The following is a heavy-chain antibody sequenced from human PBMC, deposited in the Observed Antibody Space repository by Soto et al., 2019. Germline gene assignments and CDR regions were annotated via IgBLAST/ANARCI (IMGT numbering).Heavy chain of an antibody. CDR1: GYTFTSYA. CDR2: INAGNGNT. J-gene: IGHJ4*02. V-gene: IGHV1-3*01. Sequence: GASVKVSCKASGYTFTSYAMHWVRQAPGQRLEWMGWINAGNGNTKYSQKFQGRVTITRDTSASTAYMELSSLRSEDTAVYYCATHKNRYNWNYFDYWGQGTLVTVSS. D-gene: IGHD1-20*01. CDR3: ATHKNRYNWNYFDY.